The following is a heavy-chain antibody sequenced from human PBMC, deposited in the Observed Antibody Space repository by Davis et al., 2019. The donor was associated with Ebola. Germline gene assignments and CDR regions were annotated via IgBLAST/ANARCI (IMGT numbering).Heavy chain of an antibody. D-gene: IGHD3-10*01. J-gene: IGHJ4*02. CDR1: GFTVSSNY. CDR2: IYSGGST. V-gene: IGHV3-53*01. Sequence: GESLKISCAASGFTVSSNYMSWVRQAPGKGLEWVSVIYSGGSTYYADSVKGRFTISRDNSKNTLYLQMNSLRAEDTAVYYCAKGGTMVRGGVHDYWGQGTLVTVSS. CDR3: AKGGTMVRGGVHDY.